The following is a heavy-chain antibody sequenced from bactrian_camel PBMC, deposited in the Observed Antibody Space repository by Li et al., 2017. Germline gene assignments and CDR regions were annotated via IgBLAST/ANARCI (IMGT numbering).Heavy chain of an antibody. CDR3: RTGYCSGRSWALLDMN. CDR2: ITSGGGDR. J-gene: IGHJ4*01. CDR1: GRTVSGTG. V-gene: IGHV3S54*01. D-gene: IGHD2*01. Sequence: HVQLVESGGGSVRTGGSLRLSCDVAGRTVSGTGMGWFRQAPGKQREIVASITSGGGDRMYSDSVKGRFTISKDNTEKTLTLRATSLEPEDTAMYYCRTGYCSGRSWALLDMNWGQGTQVTVS.